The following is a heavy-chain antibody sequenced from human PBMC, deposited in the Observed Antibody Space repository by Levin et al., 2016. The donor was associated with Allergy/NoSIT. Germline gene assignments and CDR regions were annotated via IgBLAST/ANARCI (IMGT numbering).Heavy chain of an antibody. CDR1: SGSISGYY. Sequence: GSLRLSCTVSSGSISGYYWSWIRQPPGKGLEWIAYIYYTGSTNYNPSLKSRVTISIDTSKNQFSLRVKSVTAADTAVYYCVRHEPARGDAIFDYWGQGALVTVSS. CDR3: VRHEPARGDAIFDY. D-gene: IGHD3-10*01. J-gene: IGHJ4*02. CDR2: IYYTGST. V-gene: IGHV4-59*08.